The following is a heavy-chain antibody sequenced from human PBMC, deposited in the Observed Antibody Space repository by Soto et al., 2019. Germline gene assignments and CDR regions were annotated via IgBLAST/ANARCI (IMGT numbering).Heavy chain of an antibody. V-gene: IGHV1-69*01. J-gene: IGHJ6*02. CDR1: GGTFSSYA. D-gene: IGHD3-22*01. CDR3: TRDMIAGGNYYYYYGMDV. Sequence: QVQLVQSGAEVKKPGSSVKVSCKASGGTFSSYAISWVRQAPGQGLEWMGGIIPIFGTANYAQKFQGRVTITADESTSTAYMELSSLRSEDTAVYYCTRDMIAGGNYYYYYGMDVWGQGTTVTVSS. CDR2: IIPIFGTA.